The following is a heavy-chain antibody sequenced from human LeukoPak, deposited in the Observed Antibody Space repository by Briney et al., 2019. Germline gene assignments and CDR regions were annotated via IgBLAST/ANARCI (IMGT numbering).Heavy chain of an antibody. CDR3: AQDGDNGYLAQ. V-gene: IGHV3-33*06. CDR1: GFTLSNYG. CDR2: IFYDGNTK. Sequence: SGGSLRLSCAASGFTLSNYGMHWVRQAPGKGLEWVAIIFYDGNTKYYADSVRGRFTISRDNSKNTLYLQMNSLRAEDTALYFCAQDGDNGYLAQWGQGTLVTVSS. D-gene: IGHD5-18*01. J-gene: IGHJ1*01.